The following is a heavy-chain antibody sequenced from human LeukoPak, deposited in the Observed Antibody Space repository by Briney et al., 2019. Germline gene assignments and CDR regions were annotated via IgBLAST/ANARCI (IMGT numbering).Heavy chain of an antibody. Sequence: ASVKVSCKASGYIFTGYYMHWVRQAPGQGLEWMGWINPNSGDTNYAQKFQGRVTMTRDTSISTAYMELSRLRSDDTAVYYCARDLRFLEWLPTNWFDPWGQGTLVTVSS. D-gene: IGHD3-3*01. V-gene: IGHV1-2*02. CDR1: GYIFTGYY. CDR3: ARDLRFLEWLPTNWFDP. J-gene: IGHJ5*02. CDR2: INPNSGDT.